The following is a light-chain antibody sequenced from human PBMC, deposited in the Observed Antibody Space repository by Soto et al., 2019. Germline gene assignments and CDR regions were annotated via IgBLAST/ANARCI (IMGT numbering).Light chain of an antibody. Sequence: DIPMTQSPSSLSASVGPRVSITCQASEDIRTSLSWFQHKPGRAPKLLIYGASYLETGVPSRFRGSGSVSDFTLTISSLQPEDIATYYCQHYNNLPPFTCGPGTIMDIK. J-gene: IGKJ3*01. CDR2: GAS. CDR1: EDIRTS. CDR3: QHYNNLPPFT. V-gene: IGKV1-33*01.